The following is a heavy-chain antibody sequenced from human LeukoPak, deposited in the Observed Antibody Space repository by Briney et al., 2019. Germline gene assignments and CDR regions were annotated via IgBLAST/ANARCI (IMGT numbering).Heavy chain of an antibody. CDR1: GGTFSSYA. Sequence: SVKVSCKASGGTFSSYAISWVRQAPGQGLEWMGGIIPIFGTADYAQKFQGRVTITADKSTSTAYMELSRLRSDDTAVYYCARAKRITMIVVVMVGAFDIWGQGTMVTVSS. J-gene: IGHJ3*02. D-gene: IGHD3-22*01. V-gene: IGHV1-69*06. CDR2: IIPIFGTA. CDR3: ARAKRITMIVVVMVGAFDI.